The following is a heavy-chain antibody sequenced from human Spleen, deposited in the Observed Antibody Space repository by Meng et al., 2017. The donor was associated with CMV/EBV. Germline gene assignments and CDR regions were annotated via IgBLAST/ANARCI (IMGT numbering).Heavy chain of an antibody. Sequence: GGSLRLSCGASGFTFSDYYMTWIRQAPGKGLEWVSYISSSGSTIYYTDSVKGRFTISRDNAKNSLYLQMNSLRAEDTAVYYCARNEMRGVWFDSPGGMDVWGQGTTVTVSS. CDR1: GFTFSDYY. V-gene: IGHV3-11*04. CDR3: ARNEMRGVWFDSPGGMDV. D-gene: IGHD3-10*01. J-gene: IGHJ6*02. CDR2: ISSSGSTI.